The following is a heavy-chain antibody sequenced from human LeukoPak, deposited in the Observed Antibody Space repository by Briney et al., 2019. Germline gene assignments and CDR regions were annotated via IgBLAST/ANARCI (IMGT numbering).Heavy chain of an antibody. Sequence: SETLSLTCIVSGDSISRNYWSWIRQPPGKGLEWIGYIYYSGNTNYNPSLESRVTISVDTSKNQFSLKLSSVTATDTAVYYCARHPLEAFDYWGQGNLVTVSS. CDR1: GDSISRNY. V-gene: IGHV4-59*08. J-gene: IGHJ4*02. CDR2: IYYSGNT. CDR3: ARHPLEAFDY. D-gene: IGHD3-3*01.